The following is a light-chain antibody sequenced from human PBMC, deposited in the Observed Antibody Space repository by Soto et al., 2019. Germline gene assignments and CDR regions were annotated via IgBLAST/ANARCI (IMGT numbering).Light chain of an antibody. Sequence: EIVLTQSPGTLSLSPGERASLSCRAGQSIANSLAWYQQKPGQAPRLLIFGASNRATGIPDRFSGSGSGTDFTLTISRLEPEDFAVYHCQQYGGSPRTFGQGTKVERK. J-gene: IGKJ1*01. CDR2: GAS. CDR1: QSIANS. CDR3: QQYGGSPRT. V-gene: IGKV3-20*01.